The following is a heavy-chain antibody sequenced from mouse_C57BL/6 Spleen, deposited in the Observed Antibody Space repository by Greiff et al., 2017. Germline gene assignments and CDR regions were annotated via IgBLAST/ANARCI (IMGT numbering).Heavy chain of an antibody. J-gene: IGHJ2*01. CDR3: ARDWVGTDY. Sequence: EVQLQESGPGLVKPSQSLSLTCSVTGYSITSGYYWNWIRQFPGNKLEWMGYISYDGSNNYNPSLKNRISITRDTSKNQFFLKLNSVTTEDTATYYCARDWVGTDYWGQGTTLTVSS. CDR1: GYSITSGYY. V-gene: IGHV3-6*01. D-gene: IGHD1-1*02. CDR2: ISYDGSN.